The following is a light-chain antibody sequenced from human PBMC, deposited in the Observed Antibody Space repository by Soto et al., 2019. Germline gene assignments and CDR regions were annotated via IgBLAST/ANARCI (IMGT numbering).Light chain of an antibody. V-gene: IGKV1-27*01. Sequence: DIQLTQSPSSLSASVGDRVTITCRVSQGISSYLNWYRQKPGKVPKVLIYSASNLQSGVPSRFSGNGSGTEFTLTIRSPQPDDFAVHYRQQYNSYPETVGQGTKVHIK. CDR1: QGISSY. J-gene: IGKJ1*01. CDR2: SAS. CDR3: QQYNSYPET.